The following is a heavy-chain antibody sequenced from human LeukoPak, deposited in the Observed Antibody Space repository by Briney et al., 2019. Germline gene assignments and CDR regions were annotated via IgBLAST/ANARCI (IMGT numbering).Heavy chain of an antibody. D-gene: IGHD1-26*01. CDR1: RFTFNSYA. J-gene: IGHJ4*02. CDR2: ISNDGSKK. V-gene: IGHV3-30-3*01. CDR3: ARDVGASGSPRDWYYFDD. Sequence: GGSLRLSCAASRFTFNSYAMHWVRQAPGQGLEWVAVISNDGSKKYYADSVKGRFSISRDNSQKTLYLQMTSLRDEDTAVYYCARDVGASGSPRDWYYFDDWGQGTLVTVSS.